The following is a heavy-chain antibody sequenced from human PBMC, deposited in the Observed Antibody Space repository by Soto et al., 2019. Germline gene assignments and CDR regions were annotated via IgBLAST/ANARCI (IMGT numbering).Heavy chain of an antibody. Sequence: GASVKVSCKASGFTFTSSAMQWVRQARGQRLEWIGWIVVGSGNTNYAQKFQERVTITRDMSTSTAYMELSSLRSEDTAVYYCAAARGCGTNGVCYFDYWGQGTLVTVSS. CDR1: GFTFTSSA. CDR2: IVVGSGNT. CDR3: AAARGCGTNGVCYFDY. J-gene: IGHJ4*02. V-gene: IGHV1-58*02. D-gene: IGHD2-8*01.